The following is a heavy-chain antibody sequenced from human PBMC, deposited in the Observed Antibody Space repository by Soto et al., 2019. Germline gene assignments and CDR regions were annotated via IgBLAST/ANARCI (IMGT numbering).Heavy chain of an antibody. V-gene: IGHV3-21*01. CDR2: ISSSSSYI. CDR1: GFTFSSYS. Sequence: GGSLRLSCAASGFTFSSYSMNWVRQAPGKGLEWVSSISSSSSYIYYADSVKGRFTISRDNAKNSLYLQMNSLRAEDTAVYYCARVNGYAAAGYFDYWGQGTLVTVSS. CDR3: ARVNGYAAAGYFDY. J-gene: IGHJ4*02. D-gene: IGHD6-13*01.